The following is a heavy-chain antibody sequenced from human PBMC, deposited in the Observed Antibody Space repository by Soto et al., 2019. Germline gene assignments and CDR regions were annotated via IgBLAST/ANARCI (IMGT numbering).Heavy chain of an antibody. CDR2: ISYDGSNK. Sequence: QVQLVESGGGVVQPGRSLRLSCAASGFTFSSYGMHWVRQAPGKGLEWVAVISYDGSNKYYADSVKGRFTISRDNSKNTLYLQMNSVRAADTAVYYCARGDCGGDCYSFDAFDIWGQGTMVTVSS. CDR3: ARGDCGGDCYSFDAFDI. V-gene: IGHV3-30*03. J-gene: IGHJ3*02. CDR1: GFTFSSYG. D-gene: IGHD2-21*02.